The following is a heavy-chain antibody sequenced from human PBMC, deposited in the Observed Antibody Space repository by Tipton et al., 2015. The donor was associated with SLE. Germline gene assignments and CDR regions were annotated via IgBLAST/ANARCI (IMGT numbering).Heavy chain of an antibody. V-gene: IGHV5-51*03. CDR3: ARRFLGSSGWLGQLDN. CDR1: GYNFTSYW. J-gene: IGHJ4*02. D-gene: IGHD6-19*01. CDR2: IYPGDSDT. Sequence: QLVQSGAEVKKPGESLKISCKGSGYNFTSYWIGWVRQMPGKGLEWMGIIYPGDSDTRYSPSFQGQVTISADKSISTAYLQWSSLKASDTAMYYCARRFLGSSGWLGQLDNWGQGTLVTVSS.